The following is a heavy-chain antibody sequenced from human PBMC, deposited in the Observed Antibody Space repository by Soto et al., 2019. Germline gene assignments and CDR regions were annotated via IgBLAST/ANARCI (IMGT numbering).Heavy chain of an antibody. Sequence: SETLSLTCTVSGSSISSYYLSWIRQPPGKGLEWIGYFYYSGSTNYNTSLKSRVTISVDTSKNQSSRNLCYLTAGDRAVYYYARFITSYGVVRPGDWFDPWGQGTLVTVSS. D-gene: IGHD3-3*01. V-gene: IGHV4-59*01. J-gene: IGHJ5*02. CDR3: ARFITSYGVVRPGDWFDP. CDR2: FYYSGST. CDR1: GSSISSYY.